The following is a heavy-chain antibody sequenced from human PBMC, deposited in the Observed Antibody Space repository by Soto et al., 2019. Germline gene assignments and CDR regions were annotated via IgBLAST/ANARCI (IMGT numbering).Heavy chain of an antibody. D-gene: IGHD3-16*01. CDR1: GYSFTRYG. CDR2: INGYNGNT. Sequence: QVHLVQSGAEVKNPGASVKVSCKASGYSFTRYGIGWARQAPGQGLEWMGWINGYNGNTNYAQNLQGRLTLTTDTYTTTAYMELRSLRSNDTAIYYCAMVDVYVTPSPQDVWGQGTTVTVSS. CDR3: AMVDVYVTPSPQDV. V-gene: IGHV1-18*01. J-gene: IGHJ6*02.